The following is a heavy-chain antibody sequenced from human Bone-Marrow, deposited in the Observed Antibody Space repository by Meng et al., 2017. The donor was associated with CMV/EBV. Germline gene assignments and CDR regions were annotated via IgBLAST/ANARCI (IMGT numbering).Heavy chain of an antibody. CDR3: TTDDGYYDFWSGYQPYFDY. D-gene: IGHD3-3*01. J-gene: IGHJ4*02. Sequence: GGSLRLSCAASGFTFSNAWMSWVRQAPGKGLEWVGRIKSKTDGGTTDYAAPVKGRFTISRDDSKNTLYLQMNSLKPEDTAVYYCTTDDGYYDFWSGYQPYFDYWGQGTLVTVSS. V-gene: IGHV3-15*01. CDR2: IKSKTDGGTT. CDR1: GFTFSNAW.